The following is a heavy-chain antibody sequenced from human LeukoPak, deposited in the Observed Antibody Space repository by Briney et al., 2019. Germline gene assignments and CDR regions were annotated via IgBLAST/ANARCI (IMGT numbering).Heavy chain of an antibody. V-gene: IGHV4-39*01. CDR2: IYYDESV. Sequence: SETLSLTCSVSDDSITSSMYQWGWIRQSPGKGLEWIGSIYYDESVDYNPSLKSRVTMSVDTSKRQFFLNLRSVTASDTAIYYCARHRYEAVVMVYCFDFWSQGTLVTVSS. D-gene: IGHD2-8*01. CDR3: ARHRYEAVVMVYCFDF. J-gene: IGHJ4*02. CDR1: DDSITSSMYQ.